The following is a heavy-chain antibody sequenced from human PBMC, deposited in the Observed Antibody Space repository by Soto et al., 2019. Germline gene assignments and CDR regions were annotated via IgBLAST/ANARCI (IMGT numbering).Heavy chain of an antibody. V-gene: IGHV3-23*01. D-gene: IGHD1-26*01. CDR1: GFTFSSYA. Sequence: GGSLRLSCAASGFTFSSYAMSWVRQAPGKGLEWVSAISGSGGSTYYADSVKGRFTISRDNSKNTLYLQMNSLRAEDTAVYYCAKDGRMGIDYWYFDLWGRGTLVTVSS. CDR3: AKDGRMGIDYWYFDL. CDR2: ISGSGGST. J-gene: IGHJ2*01.